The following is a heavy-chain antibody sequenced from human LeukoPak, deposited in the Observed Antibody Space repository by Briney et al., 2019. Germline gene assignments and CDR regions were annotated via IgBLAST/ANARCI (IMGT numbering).Heavy chain of an antibody. CDR2: ISSSSNKV. J-gene: IGHJ4*02. Sequence: GGALRLSCAASGFAISDYSMNWVRQVPGKGLEWVSYISSSSNKVYYADSVKGRFTISRDNAKNSLFLQMNSLRADDTAVYYCARNFYCGGDCAISYFDYWGQGTLVTVSS. CDR3: ARNFYCGGDCAISYFDY. V-gene: IGHV3-48*01. D-gene: IGHD2-21*02. CDR1: GFAISDYS.